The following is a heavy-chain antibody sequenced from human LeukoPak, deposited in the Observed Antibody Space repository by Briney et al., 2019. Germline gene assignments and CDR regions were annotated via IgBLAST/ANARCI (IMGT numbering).Heavy chain of an antibody. CDR3: ARDSESWTETGPRFDY. CDR2: ISPDSNYK. Sequence: GGSLRLSCAASGFTFSTYSMNWLRLAPGKGLEWVSSISPDSNYKYYVDSVKGRFTISRDNAKSSLYLQMNSLRAEDTAVYYCARDSESWTETGPRFDYWGQGTLVTVSS. CDR1: GFTFSTYS. D-gene: IGHD3-9*01. V-gene: IGHV3-21*01. J-gene: IGHJ4*02.